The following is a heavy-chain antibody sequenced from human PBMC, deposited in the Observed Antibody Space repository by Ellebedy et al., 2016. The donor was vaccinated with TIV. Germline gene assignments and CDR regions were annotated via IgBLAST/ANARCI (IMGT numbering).Heavy chain of an antibody. CDR3: ARQTVDTAMVTLFQVYFDY. J-gene: IGHJ4*02. Sequence: SETLSLTCAVYGGSFSGYYWSWIRQPPGKGLEWIGEINHSGSTNYNPSLKGRVTISVDTSKNQFSLKLSSVTAADTAVYYCARQTVDTAMVTLFQVYFDYWGQGTLVTVSS. D-gene: IGHD5-18*01. CDR2: INHSGST. V-gene: IGHV4-34*01. CDR1: GGSFSGYY.